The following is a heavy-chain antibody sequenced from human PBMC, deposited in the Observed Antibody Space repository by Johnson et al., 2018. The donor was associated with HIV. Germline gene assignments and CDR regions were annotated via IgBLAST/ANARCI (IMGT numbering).Heavy chain of an antibody. D-gene: IGHD6-6*01. CDR1: GFTFSSYG. CDR3: AKDLSSSDLCDAFDI. J-gene: IGHJ3*02. Sequence: QVQLVESGGGVVQPGRSLRLSCAASGFTFSSYGMHWVRQAPGKGLEWVAVIWYDGSNNYYADSVKGRFTISRDNSKKTLYLQMNSLRAEDTAVYYCAKDLSSSDLCDAFDIWGQGTMVSASS. V-gene: IGHV3-33*06. CDR2: IWYDGSNN.